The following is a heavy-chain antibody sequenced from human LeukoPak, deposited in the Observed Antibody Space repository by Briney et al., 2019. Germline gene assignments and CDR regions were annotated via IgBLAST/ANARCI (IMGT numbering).Heavy chain of an antibody. J-gene: IGHJ4*02. CDR1: GCSFTSYW. CDR2: IYPGDSDT. Sequence: GESLKISCKGSGCSFTSYWIGWVRQMPGKGLEWMGIIYPGDSDTRYSPSFQGQVTISADKSISTAYLQWSSLKASDTAMYYCARLASGYSSSWYHIDYWGQGTLVTVSS. D-gene: IGHD6-13*01. V-gene: IGHV5-51*01. CDR3: ARLASGYSSSWYHIDY.